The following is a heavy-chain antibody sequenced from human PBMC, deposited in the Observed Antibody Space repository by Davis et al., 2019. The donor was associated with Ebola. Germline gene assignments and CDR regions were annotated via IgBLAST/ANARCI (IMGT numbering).Heavy chain of an antibody. Sequence: SETLSLTCTVSGGSISDYYWSWIRQPPGKGLEWIWYIYYSGSTYYNPSLKSRVTISVDTSKTQFSLKLSSVTTADTSVYYCARERGFLEWLSLSGTKGYMDVWGKVTTVTVSS. CDR2: IYYSGST. V-gene: IGHV4-30-4*01. D-gene: IGHD3-3*01. J-gene: IGHJ6*03. CDR1: GGSISDYY. CDR3: ARERGFLEWLSLSGTKGYMDV.